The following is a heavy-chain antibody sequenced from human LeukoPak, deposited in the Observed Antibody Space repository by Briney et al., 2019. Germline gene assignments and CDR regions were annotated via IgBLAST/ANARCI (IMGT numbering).Heavy chain of an antibody. V-gene: IGHV3-7*04. Sequence: HPGGSLRLTCAASGFTFGSYWMSWVRQAPGKGLEWVANINEDGSEKYHVDSVKGRFTISRDNAKNSLYLQMDSLTAADTAVYYCARASDVGTIDYWGQGTLVTVSS. J-gene: IGHJ4*02. CDR1: GFTFGSYW. D-gene: IGHD7-27*01. CDR2: INEDGSEK. CDR3: ARASDVGTIDY.